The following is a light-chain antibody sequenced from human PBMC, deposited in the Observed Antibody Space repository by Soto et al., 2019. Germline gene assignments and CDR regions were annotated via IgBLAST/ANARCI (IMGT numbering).Light chain of an antibody. CDR1: QSVSSY. J-gene: IGKJ5*01. V-gene: IGKV3-11*01. Sequence: EIVVTQSPATLSLSPGERATLSCRASQSVSSYLAWYQQKPGQAPRLLIYDASNRATGIPARFSGSGSGTDFTLTISSLEPEDFAVYYCQQGGNWPLTFGQGTRLEIK. CDR2: DAS. CDR3: QQGGNWPLT.